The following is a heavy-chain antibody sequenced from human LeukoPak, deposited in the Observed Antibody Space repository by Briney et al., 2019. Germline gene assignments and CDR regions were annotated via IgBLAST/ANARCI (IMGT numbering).Heavy chain of an antibody. D-gene: IGHD3-16*01. CDR1: GYTFTGYY. CDR2: INPNSGGT. Sequence: ASVKVSCKASGYTFTGYYMHWVRQAPGQGLEWMGWINPNSGGTNYAQKFQGRVTITRNTSISTAYMELSSLRSEDTAVYYCARGSQSTPLLGPGGGFDPWGQGTLVTVSS. CDR3: ARGSQSTPLLGPGGGFDP. J-gene: IGHJ5*02. V-gene: IGHV1-2*02.